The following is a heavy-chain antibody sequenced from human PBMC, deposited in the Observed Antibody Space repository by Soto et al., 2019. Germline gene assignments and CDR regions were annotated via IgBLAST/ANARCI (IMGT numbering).Heavy chain of an antibody. Sequence: GGSLRLSCAASGFTFSSYAMSWVRQAPGKGLEWVSAISGSGGSTYYADSVKGRFTISRDNSKNTLDLQMNSLRAENTAVYYCAKEGGDYQSFDYWGQGTLVTVSS. CDR2: ISGSGGST. J-gene: IGHJ4*02. CDR1: GFTFSSYA. V-gene: IGHV3-23*01. CDR3: AKEGGDYQSFDY. D-gene: IGHD4-17*01.